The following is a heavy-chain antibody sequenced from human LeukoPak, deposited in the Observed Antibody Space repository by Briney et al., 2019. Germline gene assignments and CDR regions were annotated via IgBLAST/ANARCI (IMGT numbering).Heavy chain of an antibody. CDR1: GRSISSHY. V-gene: IGHV4-59*11. J-gene: IGHJ5*02. D-gene: IGHD6-13*01. CDR3: ARAPQTPYSRQGWFDP. CDR2: IYYSGSI. Sequence: SETLSLTCTVSGRSISSHYWSWIRQPPGKGLEWSGYIYYSGSINYNPSLKSRVTLSVHTSKNQFSLKLSSVTAADTAVYYCARAPQTPYSRQGWFDPWGQGTLVTVSS.